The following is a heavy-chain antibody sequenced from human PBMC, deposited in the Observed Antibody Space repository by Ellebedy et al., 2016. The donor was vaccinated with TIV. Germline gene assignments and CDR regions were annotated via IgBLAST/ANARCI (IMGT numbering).Heavy chain of an antibody. CDR1: GYTFTGYY. V-gene: IGHV1-2*02. J-gene: IGHJ6*02. D-gene: IGHD6-6*01. CDR3: ATDATARPLAGYYYGMDV. CDR2: INPNSGDT. Sequence: AASVKVSCKASGYTFTGYYIHWVRQAPGQGLEWVGWINPNSGDTNYAQKLQGRVTVTGDESTSTAYMELSSLRSEDTAVYYCATDATARPLAGYYYGMDVWGQGTTVTVSS.